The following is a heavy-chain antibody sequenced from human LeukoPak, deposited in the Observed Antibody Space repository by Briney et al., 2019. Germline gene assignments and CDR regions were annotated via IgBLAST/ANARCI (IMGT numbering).Heavy chain of an antibody. V-gene: IGHV1-18*01. CDR2: ISAYNGNT. D-gene: IGHD3-10*01. Sequence: RASVKVSCKASGYTFTSYGISWVRQAPGQGLEWMGWISAYNGNTNYAQKLQGRVTMTTDTSTSTVYMELRSLRSDDTAVYYCARVEGSASMVRGVIRYFDYWGQGTLVTVSS. CDR3: ARVEGSASMVRGVIRYFDY. CDR1: GYTFTSYG. J-gene: IGHJ4*02.